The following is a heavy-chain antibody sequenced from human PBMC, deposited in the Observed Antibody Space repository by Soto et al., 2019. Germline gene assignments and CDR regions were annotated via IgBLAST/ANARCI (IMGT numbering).Heavy chain of an antibody. D-gene: IGHD3-22*01. V-gene: IGHV4-4*02. CDR1: GGSISSSNW. CDR3: ARLVFEIYYDSSGYRFDY. CDR2: IYHSGST. J-gene: IGHJ4*02. Sequence: LSLTCAVSGGSISSSNWWSWVRQPPGQGLEWIGEIYHSGSTNYNPSIKSRVTIAVDKSKNQFSLKLSSVTAADTAMYYCARLVFEIYYDSSGYRFDYWGQGTLVTVSS.